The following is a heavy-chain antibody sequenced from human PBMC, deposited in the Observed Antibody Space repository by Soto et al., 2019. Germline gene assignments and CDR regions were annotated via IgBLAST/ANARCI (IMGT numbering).Heavy chain of an antibody. D-gene: IGHD3-10*01. CDR1: GGSFSGYY. CDR2: INHSGST. CDR3: ARGRGVIITSWFDP. J-gene: IGHJ5*02. Sequence: SETLSLTCAVYGGSFSGYYWSWIRQPPGKGLEWIGEINHSGSTNYNPSLKSRVTISVDTSKNQFSLKLSSVTAADTAMYYCARGRGVIITSWFDPWGQGTLVTVAS. V-gene: IGHV4-34*01.